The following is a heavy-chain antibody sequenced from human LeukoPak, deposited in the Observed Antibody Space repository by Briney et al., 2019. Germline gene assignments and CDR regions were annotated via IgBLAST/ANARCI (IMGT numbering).Heavy chain of an antibody. J-gene: IGHJ6*03. Sequence: PSETLSLTCAVYGGSFSGYYWSWIRQPPGKGLEWIVEINHSGSTNYNPSLKSRVTISVDTSTNHFSLKVSSVTAADTAVYYCARVGGYDSWSGYYTGYYMDVWGKGTTVTVSS. CDR2: INHSGST. CDR1: GGSFSGYY. V-gene: IGHV4-34*01. CDR3: ARVGGYDSWSGYYTGYYMDV. D-gene: IGHD3-3*01.